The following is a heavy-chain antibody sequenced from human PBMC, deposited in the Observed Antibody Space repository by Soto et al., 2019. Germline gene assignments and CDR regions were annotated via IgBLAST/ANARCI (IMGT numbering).Heavy chain of an antibody. CDR2: ISASGGTT. CDR3: AKGQWATYYGMDV. V-gene: IGHV3-23*01. D-gene: IGHD6-19*01. CDR1: GFTFSSYA. J-gene: IGHJ6*02. Sequence: EVQLLESGGGLVQPGGSLRLSCAASGFTFSSYAMTWVRQAPGKGLEWVSVISASGGTTYYADSVKGRFTISRDNSKNTLYLQMNSLRAEDTAVYHCAKGQWATYYGMDVWGQGTTVTVSS.